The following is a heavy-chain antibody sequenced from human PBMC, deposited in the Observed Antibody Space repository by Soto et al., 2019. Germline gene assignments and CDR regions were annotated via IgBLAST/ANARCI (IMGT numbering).Heavy chain of an antibody. CDR3: AKADSGYDLYFDY. J-gene: IGHJ4*02. CDR1: GFTFSSYA. Sequence: GGSLRLSCAASGFTFSSYAMSWVRQAPGKGLEWVSAISGSGGSTYYADSVKGRFTISRDNSKNTPYLQMNSLRAEDTAVYYCAKADSGYDLYFDYWGQGTLVTVSS. CDR2: ISGSGGST. D-gene: IGHD5-12*01. V-gene: IGHV3-23*01.